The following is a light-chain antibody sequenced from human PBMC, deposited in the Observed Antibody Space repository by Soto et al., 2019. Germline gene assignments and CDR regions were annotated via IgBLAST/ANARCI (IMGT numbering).Light chain of an antibody. CDR1: QGISNY. CDR2: AAS. Sequence: DIQMTQSPSSLSASVGDRVTITCRASQGISNYLAWYQQKPGKVPKLLIYAASTLQSGVPSRFSGSGSGTDFTLTIISLQPDDVATYYCQKYNSAPQWTFGQGTKVEIK. V-gene: IGKV1-27*01. J-gene: IGKJ1*01. CDR3: QKYNSAPQWT.